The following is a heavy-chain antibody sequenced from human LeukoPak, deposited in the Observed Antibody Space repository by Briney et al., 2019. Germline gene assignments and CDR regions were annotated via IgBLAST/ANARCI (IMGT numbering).Heavy chain of an antibody. Sequence: SETLSLTCTVSGGSISSYYWSWIRQPPGKGLEWIGYIYYSGSTNYNPSLKSRVSISVDTSKKQFSLKLSSVTAADTAVYYCAREYSSSSWNWFDPWGQGTLVTVSS. CDR2: IYYSGST. CDR3: AREYSSSSWNWFDP. D-gene: IGHD6-6*01. J-gene: IGHJ5*02. V-gene: IGHV4-59*01. CDR1: GGSISSYY.